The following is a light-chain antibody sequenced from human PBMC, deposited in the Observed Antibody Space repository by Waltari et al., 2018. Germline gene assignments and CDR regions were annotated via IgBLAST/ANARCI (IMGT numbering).Light chain of an antibody. CDR2: LGS. Sequence: DIVLTQSPLSLTVAPGEPASISCRATQSLLYSKGYNHLEWYLQKPGQSPQRLFYLGSNRASGVPDRFSGSGSGTDFTLKISRVEAEDVGVYYCMQALQTPYTFGQGTKLEIK. J-gene: IGKJ2*01. V-gene: IGKV2-28*01. CDR3: MQALQTPYT. CDR1: QSLLYSKGYNH.